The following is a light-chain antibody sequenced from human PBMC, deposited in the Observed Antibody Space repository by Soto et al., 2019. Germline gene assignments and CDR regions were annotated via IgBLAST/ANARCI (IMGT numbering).Light chain of an antibody. CDR2: GAS. CDR1: QSVSSSY. V-gene: IGKV3-20*01. Sequence: EIVLTQSPGTLSLSPGERATLSCRASQSVSSSYLAWYQQKPGQAPRLLIYGASSRATGIPDRFSGSGSGTDFILIINRLEPEDFAVYYCQQYGSSPWVTFGPGTKVDIK. CDR3: QQYGSSPWVT. J-gene: IGKJ3*01.